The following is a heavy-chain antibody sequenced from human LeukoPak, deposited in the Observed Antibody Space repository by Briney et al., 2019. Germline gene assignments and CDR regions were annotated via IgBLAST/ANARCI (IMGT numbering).Heavy chain of an antibody. Sequence: PSETLSLTCTVSGGSISSYSWSWIRQPAGKGLEWIGRIYTSGTTNDNPSLKSRVTISVDKSKNQLSMKLGSVTAADTAVYYCAKDKRDIGSDAFDIWGQGTMLTVSS. J-gene: IGHJ3*02. D-gene: IGHD1-14*01. CDR1: GGSISSYS. CDR3: AKDKRDIGSDAFDI. V-gene: IGHV4-4*07. CDR2: IYTSGTT.